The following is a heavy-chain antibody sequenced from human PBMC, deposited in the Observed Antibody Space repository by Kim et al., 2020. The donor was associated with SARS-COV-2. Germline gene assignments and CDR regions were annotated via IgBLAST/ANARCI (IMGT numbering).Heavy chain of an antibody. J-gene: IGHJ3*02. CDR1: GFTFSSYA. V-gene: IGHV3-30*04. Sequence: GGSLRLSCAASGFTFSSYAMHWVRQAPGKGLEWVAVISYDGSNKYYADSVKGRFTISRDNSKNTLYLQMNSLRAEDTAVYYCARGFYCSGGSCYEDAFDIWGQGTMVTVSS. CDR2: ISYDGSNK. D-gene: IGHD2-15*01. CDR3: ARGFYCSGGSCYEDAFDI.